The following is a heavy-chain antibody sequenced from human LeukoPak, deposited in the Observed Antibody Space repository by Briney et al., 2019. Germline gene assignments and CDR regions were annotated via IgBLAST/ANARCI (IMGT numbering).Heavy chain of an antibody. CDR1: GFTFDDYA. Sequence: SLRLSCAASGFTFDDYAMHWVRQAPGKGLEWVSGINWNSGSIGYADSVKGRFTISRDNAKNSLYLQMNSLRAEDMALYYCAKDECSSSSTAFDYWGQGTLVTVSS. J-gene: IGHJ4*02. D-gene: IGHD6-6*01. CDR3: AKDECSSSSTAFDY. CDR2: INWNSGSI. V-gene: IGHV3-9*03.